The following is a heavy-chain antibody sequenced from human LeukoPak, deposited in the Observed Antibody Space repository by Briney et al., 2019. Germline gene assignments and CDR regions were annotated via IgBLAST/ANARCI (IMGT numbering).Heavy chain of an antibody. CDR3: PAEYGIRYFDWLPPDY. J-gene: IGHJ4*02. D-gene: IGHD3-9*01. CDR1: GGSFSGYY. CDR2: INHSGST. Sequence: SETLSLTCAVYGGSFSGYYWSWIRQPPGKGLEWIGEINHSGSTNYNPSLKSRVTISLDTSKNQFSLRLSSVTAADTAVYFFPAEYGIRYFDWLPPDYWGQGTLVTVSS. V-gene: IGHV4-34*01.